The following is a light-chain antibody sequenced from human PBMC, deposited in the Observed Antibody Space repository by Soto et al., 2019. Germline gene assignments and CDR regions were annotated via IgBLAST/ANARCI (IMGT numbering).Light chain of an antibody. J-gene: IGKJ1*01. V-gene: IGKV3-20*01. Sequence: EIVLTQSPGTLYLSPGERANLSCRASQSINHKYLAWFQQEPGQTPRLLIHSVSIRATGIPDRFSGSGSGTDFTLTISRLEPEDFAVYYCQLYSGSPWTFGRGTKVEIK. CDR3: QLYSGSPWT. CDR2: SVS. CDR1: QSINHKY.